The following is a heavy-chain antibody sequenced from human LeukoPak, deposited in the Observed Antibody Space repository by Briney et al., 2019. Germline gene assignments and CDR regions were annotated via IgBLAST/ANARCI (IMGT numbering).Heavy chain of an antibody. Sequence: SETLSLTCTVSGGSINSYYWSWIRQPPGKGLEWIGYIYYSGSTNYNPSLKSRVTISVDTSKNQFSLKLSSVTAADTAVYYCARLGISVAGAFDYWGQGTLVTVSS. CDR3: ARLGISVAGAFDY. V-gene: IGHV4-59*08. CDR2: IYYSGST. D-gene: IGHD6-19*01. CDR1: GGSINSYY. J-gene: IGHJ4*02.